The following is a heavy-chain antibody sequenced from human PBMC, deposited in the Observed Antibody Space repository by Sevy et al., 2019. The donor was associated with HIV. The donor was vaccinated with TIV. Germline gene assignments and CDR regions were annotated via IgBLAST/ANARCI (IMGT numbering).Heavy chain of an antibody. D-gene: IGHD6-19*01. CDR1: GFTFSSYG. CDR2: ISYDGSNK. Sequence: GGSLRLSCAASGFTFSSYGMHWVRQAPGKGLDWVTVISYDGSNKYYADSVKGRFTVSSDNSKNTRYRQMNGRGVEDTAVYYCAKGGQWLVRDWFDPWGQGTLVTVSS. CDR3: AKGGQWLVRDWFDP. J-gene: IGHJ5*02. V-gene: IGHV3-30*18.